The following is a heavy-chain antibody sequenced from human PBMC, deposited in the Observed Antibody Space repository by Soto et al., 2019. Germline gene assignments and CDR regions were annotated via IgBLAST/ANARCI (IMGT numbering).Heavy chain of an antibody. D-gene: IGHD5-12*01. Sequence: PSETLSLTCTVSGGSISSYYWSWIRQPPGKGLEWIGYIYYSGSTNYNPSLKSRVTTSLDTSKNQFSLKMSSVTAADTAIYYCARGHNGYERYSDSRGQGILVTVSS. V-gene: IGHV4-59*01. CDR2: IYYSGST. CDR1: GGSISSYY. J-gene: IGHJ4*02. CDR3: ARGHNGYERYSDS.